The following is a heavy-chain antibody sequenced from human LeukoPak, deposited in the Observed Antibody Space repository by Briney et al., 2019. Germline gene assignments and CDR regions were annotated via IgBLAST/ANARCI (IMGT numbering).Heavy chain of an antibody. CDR2: INPSGGST. Sequence: ASVKVSCKASGYTFTSYYIHWVRQAPGRGLEWMGIINPSGGSTSYAQKFQGRVTMTTDTSTSTVYMELSSLRSEDTAVYYCGRATQTLYYFLYWGQGTLVTVSS. D-gene: IGHD2/OR15-2a*01. CDR3: GRATQTLYYFLY. V-gene: IGHV1-46*03. CDR1: GYTFTSYY. J-gene: IGHJ4*02.